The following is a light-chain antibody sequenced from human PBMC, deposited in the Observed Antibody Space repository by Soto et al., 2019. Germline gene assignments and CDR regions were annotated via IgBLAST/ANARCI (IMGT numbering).Light chain of an antibody. CDR1: QSLVHSNGYNY. CDR3: MQAIHTPPL. J-gene: IGKJ3*01. V-gene: IGKV2-28*01. CDR2: LGS. Sequence: DVVMTQSPLSLPVTPGEPASISCRSSQSLVHSNGYNYLDWYVQSPGQSPQLLIYLGSHRASGVPARCSGSRSGTYYTLKISGVEAEDVGVYYCMQAIHTPPLFGHATKVDIK.